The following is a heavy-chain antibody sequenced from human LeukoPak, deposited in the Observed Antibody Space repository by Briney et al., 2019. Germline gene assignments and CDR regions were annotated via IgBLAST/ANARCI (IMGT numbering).Heavy chain of an antibody. CDR2: ISGSGGST. J-gene: IGHJ4*02. CDR3: AKQKKRITMIVVGNFDY. D-gene: IGHD3-22*01. V-gene: IGHV3-23*01. CDR1: GFTFSSYA. Sequence: PGGSLRLSCAASGFTFSSYAMSWVRQAPGKGLEWVSAISGSGGSTYYADSVKGRCTISRDNSKNTLYLQMNSLRAEDTAVYYCAKQKKRITMIVVGNFDYWGQGTLVTVSS.